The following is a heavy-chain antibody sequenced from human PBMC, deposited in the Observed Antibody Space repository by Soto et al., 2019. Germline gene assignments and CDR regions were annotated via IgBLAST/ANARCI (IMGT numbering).Heavy chain of an antibody. CDR2: IKQDGSEK. D-gene: IGHD2-2*01. CDR1: GFTFSSYW. J-gene: IGHJ6*03. Sequence: EVQLVESGGGLVQPGGSLRLSCAASGFTFSSYWMSWVRQAPGKGLEWVANIKQDGSEKYYVDSVKGRFTISRDNAKNSLYLQMNSLRAEDTAVYYCARNTLGYCSSTSCSGGRFSGSKPYYYYMDVWGKGTTVTVSS. CDR3: ARNTLGYCSSTSCSGGRFSGSKPYYYYMDV. V-gene: IGHV3-7*01.